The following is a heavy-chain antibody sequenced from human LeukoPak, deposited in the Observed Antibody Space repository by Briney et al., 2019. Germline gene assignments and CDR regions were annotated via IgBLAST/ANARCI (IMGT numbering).Heavy chain of an antibody. D-gene: IGHD2-2*01. CDR1: GGSISSYY. J-gene: IGHJ3*02. Sequence: SETLSLTCTVSGGSISSYYWSWIRQPPGKGLEWIGYIYYSGSTNYNPSLKSRVTISVDTSKNQFSLKLSSVTAADTAVYYCARVPLGYCSSTSCPSNAFDIWGQGTMVTVSS. CDR2: IYYSGST. V-gene: IGHV4-59*08. CDR3: ARVPLGYCSSTSCPSNAFDI.